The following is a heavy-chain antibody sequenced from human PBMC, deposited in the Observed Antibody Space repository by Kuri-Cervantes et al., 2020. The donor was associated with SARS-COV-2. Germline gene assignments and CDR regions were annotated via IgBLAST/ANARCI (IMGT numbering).Heavy chain of an antibody. CDR2: ISGNGGGT. CDR3: AKASWGDTAINWFDP. V-gene: IGHV3-23*01. Sequence: GGSLRLSCAASGFTFSAYGMSWVRLAPGKGLEWVSGISGNGGGTYYADSVKGRLTISRDNSKNTLYLQMNSLRADDTAIYYCAKASWGDTAINWFDPWGQGTLVTVSS. CDR1: GFTFSAYG. D-gene: IGHD5-18*01. J-gene: IGHJ5*02.